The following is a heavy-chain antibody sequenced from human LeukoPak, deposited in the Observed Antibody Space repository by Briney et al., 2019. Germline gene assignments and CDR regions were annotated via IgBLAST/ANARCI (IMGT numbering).Heavy chain of an antibody. Sequence: GGSLRLSCAASGFTVSAKYMSWVRQGPGKGLDWISSIYSEGGTNYADSVKGRFTISRDNSKNTLYLQMNSLRPEDTAVYYCARDGGFGGPGGDNWFDSWGQGALVTVSS. CDR2: IYSEGGT. CDR1: GFTVSAKY. J-gene: IGHJ5*01. D-gene: IGHD3-16*01. CDR3: ARDGGFGGPGGDNWFDS. V-gene: IGHV3-66*02.